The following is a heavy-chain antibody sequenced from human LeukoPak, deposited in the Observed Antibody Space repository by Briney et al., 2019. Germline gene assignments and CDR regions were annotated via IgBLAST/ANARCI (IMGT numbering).Heavy chain of an antibody. CDR3: ARDLPRFRFGEFLDAFDI. J-gene: IGHJ3*02. CDR1: GGTFSSYA. Sequence: SVKVSCKASGGTFSSYAISWVRQAPGQGLEWMGGIIPIFGTANYAQKFQGRVTITADKSTSTAYMELSSLRSEDTAVYYCARDLPRFRFGEFLDAFDIWGQGTMVTVSS. D-gene: IGHD3-10*01. V-gene: IGHV1-69*06. CDR2: IIPIFGTA.